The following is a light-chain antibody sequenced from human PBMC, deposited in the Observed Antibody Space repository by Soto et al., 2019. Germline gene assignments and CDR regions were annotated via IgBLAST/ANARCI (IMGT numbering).Light chain of an antibody. CDR1: QSISSN. CDR2: GAS. Sequence: EIVLTQSPATLSLSPGERATLSCRASQSISSNLAWYQQKPGQAPRLLTYGASTRATGIPARFSGSGSGTEFTLTISSLQSEDFAVYYCQQYNNWPPTWTFGQGTKVDIK. CDR3: QQYNNWPPTWT. J-gene: IGKJ1*01. V-gene: IGKV3-15*01.